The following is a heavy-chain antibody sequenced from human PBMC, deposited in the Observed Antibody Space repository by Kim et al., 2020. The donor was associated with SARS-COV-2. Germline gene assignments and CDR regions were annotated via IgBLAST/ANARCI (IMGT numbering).Heavy chain of an antibody. V-gene: IGHV3-11*04. CDR3: ARSYNPSGGSSGWYLRNYYGMDV. Sequence: GGSLRLSCAASGFTFSDYYMSWIRQAPGKGLEWVSYISSSGSTIYYADSVKGRFTISRDNAKNSLYLQMNSLRAEDTAVYYCARSYNPSGGSSGWYLRNYYGMDVWGQGTTVTVSS. CDR1: GFTFSDYY. CDR2: ISSSGSTI. D-gene: IGHD6-19*01. J-gene: IGHJ6*02.